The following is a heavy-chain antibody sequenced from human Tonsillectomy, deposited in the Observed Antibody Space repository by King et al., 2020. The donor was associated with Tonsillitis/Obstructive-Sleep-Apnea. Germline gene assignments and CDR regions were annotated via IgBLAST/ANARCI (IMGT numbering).Heavy chain of an antibody. Sequence: EVQLVQSGAEVKKPGESLRISCKGSGYSFTNYWISWVRQMPGKGLEWMGRIDPRDSYTNYSPSFQGHVSLSADKSISTAYLQWSSLKASDTAMYYCARPLGRPLDAFDIWGQGTMVTVSS. J-gene: IGHJ3*02. D-gene: IGHD3-16*01. CDR3: ARPLGRPLDAFDI. CDR1: GYSFTNYW. V-gene: IGHV5-10-1*01. CDR2: IDPRDSYT.